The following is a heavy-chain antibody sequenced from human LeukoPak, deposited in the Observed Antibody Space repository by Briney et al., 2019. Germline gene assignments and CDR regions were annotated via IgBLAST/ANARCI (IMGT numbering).Heavy chain of an antibody. CDR1: GGSLSSYY. V-gene: IGHV4-34*01. CDR3: ARQQWLASQDYYYHAMDV. CDR2: INHSGST. D-gene: IGHD6-19*01. Sequence: KPSETPSPSRAVYGGSLSSYYWSWIRQPPGKGLEWIGEINHSGSTNYNPSLKSRVTISVDTSKNQFSLKLSSVTAADTAVYYCARQQWLASQDYYYHAMDVARQGTTVAVSS. J-gene: IGHJ6*02.